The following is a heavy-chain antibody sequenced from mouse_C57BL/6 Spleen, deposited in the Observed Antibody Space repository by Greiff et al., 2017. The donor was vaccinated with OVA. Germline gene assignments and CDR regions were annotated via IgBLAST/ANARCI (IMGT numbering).Heavy chain of an antibody. D-gene: IGHD2-4*01. CDR1: GFSLTSYG. CDR2: IWGVGST. CDR3: ARGAYDSPMDY. V-gene: IGHV2-6*01. Sequence: VKLQESGPGLVAPSQSLSITCTVSGFSLTSYGVDWVRQSPGKGLEWLGVIWGVGSTNYNSALKSRLSISKDNSKSQVFLKMNSLQTDDTAMYYCARGAYDSPMDYWGQGTSVTVSS. J-gene: IGHJ4*01.